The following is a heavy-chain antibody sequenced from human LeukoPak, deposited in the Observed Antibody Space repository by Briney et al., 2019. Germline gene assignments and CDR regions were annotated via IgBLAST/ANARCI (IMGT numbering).Heavy chain of an antibody. Sequence: GGSLRLSCAASGFTFSTYSMNWVRQAPGKGLEWVSSIGSSSSYIYYADSVKGRFTISRDNAKNSLYLQMNSLRAEDTAVYYCARDWGTPNFDYWGQGTLVTVSS. CDR1: GFTFSTYS. CDR2: IGSSSSYI. CDR3: ARDWGTPNFDY. J-gene: IGHJ4*02. D-gene: IGHD3-16*01. V-gene: IGHV3-21*01.